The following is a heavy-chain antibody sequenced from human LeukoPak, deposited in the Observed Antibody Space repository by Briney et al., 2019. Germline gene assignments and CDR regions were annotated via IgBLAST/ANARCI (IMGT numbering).Heavy chain of an antibody. V-gene: IGHV4-34*01. D-gene: IGHD6-19*01. CDR2: INHSGST. CDR1: GGSFSGYY. J-gene: IGHJ4*02. CDR3: ARRSSGWYGDVDY. Sequence: PSETLSLTCAVYGGSFSGYYWSWIRQPPGKGLEWIGEINHSGSTNYNPSLKSRVTISVDTSKNQFSLKLSSVTAADTAVYYCARRSSGWYGDVDYWGQGTLVTVSS.